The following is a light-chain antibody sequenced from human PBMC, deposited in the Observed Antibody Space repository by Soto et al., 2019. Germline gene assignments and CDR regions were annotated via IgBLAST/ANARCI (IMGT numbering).Light chain of an antibody. V-gene: IGKV1-9*01. CDR1: QGISSY. CDR2: AAS. J-gene: IGKJ5*01. Sequence: IQLTQSPSSLSASVGDRVTITCRASQGISSYLAWYQQKPGKAPKLLIYAASTLQSGIPARFSGSGSGTEFTLTISSLQPEDFATYYCQQYNSYPITFGRGTRLEIK. CDR3: QQYNSYPIT.